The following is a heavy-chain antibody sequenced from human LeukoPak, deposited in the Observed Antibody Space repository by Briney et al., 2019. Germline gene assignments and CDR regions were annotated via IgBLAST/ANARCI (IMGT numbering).Heavy chain of an antibody. V-gene: IGHV3-30*02. Sequence: PGGSLRLSCAASGFILSSYDMFWVRQAPGKGLEWVALIRYDGTNKYYGDSVEGRFTISRDNSKNTLYLQMNSLRAEDTAVYYCAKARRDYDFWSGYYWGQGTLVTVSS. CDR1: GFILSSYD. CDR3: AKARRDYDFWSGYY. J-gene: IGHJ4*02. CDR2: IRYDGTNK. D-gene: IGHD3-3*01.